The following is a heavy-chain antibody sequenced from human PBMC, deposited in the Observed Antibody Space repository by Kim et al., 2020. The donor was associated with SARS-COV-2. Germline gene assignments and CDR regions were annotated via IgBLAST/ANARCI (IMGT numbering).Heavy chain of an antibody. V-gene: IGHV1-69*04. J-gene: IGHJ4*02. Sequence: SVKVSCKASGGTFSSYAISWVRQAPGQGLEWMGRIIPILGIANYAQKFQGRVTITADKSTSTAYMELSSLRSEDTAVYYCARGDGSGSYYNYWGQGTLVTVSS. CDR3: ARGDGSGSYYNY. CDR2: IIPILGIA. D-gene: IGHD3-10*01. CDR1: GGTFSSYA.